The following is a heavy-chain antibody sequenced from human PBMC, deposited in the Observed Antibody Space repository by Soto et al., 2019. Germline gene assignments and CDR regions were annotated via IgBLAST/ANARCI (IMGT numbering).Heavy chain of an antibody. CDR1: GGSISSYY. Sequence: SETLSLTCTVSGGSISSYYWSWIRQPPGKGLEWIGYIYYSGSTNYNPSLKSRVTISVDTSKNQFSLKLSSVTAADTAVYYCARAPSSLLWFGELYRWFDPWGQGTLVTVSS. J-gene: IGHJ5*02. CDR3: ARAPSSLLWFGELYRWFDP. D-gene: IGHD3-10*01. V-gene: IGHV4-59*01. CDR2: IYYSGST.